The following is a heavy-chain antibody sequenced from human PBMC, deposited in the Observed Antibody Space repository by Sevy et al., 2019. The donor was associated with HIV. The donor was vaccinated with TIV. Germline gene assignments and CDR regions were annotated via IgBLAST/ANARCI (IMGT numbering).Heavy chain of an antibody. Sequence: SETLSLTCSVSGGSISSYFWTWVRQSPGKGLEWIGNIYFTGNTDYSPALKSRIILSLDTSKSQFSLTLKSVTAADTDIYFCARDSTTRPRVLDYCAQGTLVTVSS. CDR3: ARDSTTRPRVLDY. D-gene: IGHD1-1*01. CDR1: GGSISSYF. V-gene: IGHV4-59*01. CDR2: IYFTGNT. J-gene: IGHJ4*02.